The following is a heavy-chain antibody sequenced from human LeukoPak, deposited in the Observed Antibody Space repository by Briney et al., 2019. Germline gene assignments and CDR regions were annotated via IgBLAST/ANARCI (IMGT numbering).Heavy chain of an antibody. CDR1: GFTFSSYT. V-gene: IGHV3-21*01. Sequence: GGSLRLSCAVSGFTFSSYTIHWVRQAPMKGLEWVAAISTSGTYTYHANSVKGRFSVSRDNAKNSLYLQMNSLRAEDTAVYFCARDLEDYNNYGEMAIWGQGTLVTVSS. CDR2: ISTSGTYT. D-gene: IGHD4-11*01. J-gene: IGHJ4*02. CDR3: ARDLEDYNNYGEMAI.